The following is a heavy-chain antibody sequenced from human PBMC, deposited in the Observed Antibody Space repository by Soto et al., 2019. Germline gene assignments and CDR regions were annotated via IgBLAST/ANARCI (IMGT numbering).Heavy chain of an antibody. J-gene: IGHJ6*02. CDR3: ARDELYSGNYYYAMDV. D-gene: IGHD1-26*01. Sequence: ASVKVSCKASGYTFTGYYMHWVRHAPGQGLEWMGWINPNSGGTNYAQKFQGRVTMTRDTSISTAYMELSRLRSDDTAVYYCARDELYSGNYYYAMDVWGPGPTVTV. V-gene: IGHV1-2*02. CDR2: INPNSGGT. CDR1: GYTFTGYY.